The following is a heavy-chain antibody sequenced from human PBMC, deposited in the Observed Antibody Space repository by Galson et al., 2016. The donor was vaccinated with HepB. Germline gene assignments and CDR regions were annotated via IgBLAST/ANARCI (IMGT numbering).Heavy chain of an antibody. D-gene: IGHD3-16*01. V-gene: IGHV3-23*01. CDR3: VKESPVRGNHFEY. J-gene: IGHJ4*02. CDR1: GFTFSSYA. CDR2: ISATGGTT. Sequence: SLRLSCAASGFTFSSYAMTWVRQAPGKGLQWVSAISATGGTTYYGESVKGRFTISRDNSKKTLYLQMNSLRAEDTAVYYCVKESPVRGNHFEYWGQGTLVTVSS.